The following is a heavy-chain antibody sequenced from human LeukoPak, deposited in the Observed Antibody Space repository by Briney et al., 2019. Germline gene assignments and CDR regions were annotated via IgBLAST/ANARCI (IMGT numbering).Heavy chain of an antibody. CDR3: VRAGRVATED. V-gene: IGHV3-7*01. CDR1: GFTVSSNE. CDR2: IKQDGSEK. Sequence: GGSLRLSCAASGFTVSSNEMSGVRQAPGKGLEWVANIKQDGSEKYYVDSVKGRFTISRDNAKNSLYLQMNSLRAEDTAIYYCVRAGRVATEDWGQGTLVTVSS. D-gene: IGHD6-13*01. J-gene: IGHJ4*02.